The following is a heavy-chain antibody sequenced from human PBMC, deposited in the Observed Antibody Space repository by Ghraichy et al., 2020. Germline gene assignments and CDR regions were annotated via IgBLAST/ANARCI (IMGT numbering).Heavy chain of an antibody. Sequence: SGPTLVKPTQTLTLTCTLSGVSLTTTGVGVGWIRQPPGRALEWLALMYWDDDTRYSPSLRNRPTLTKDTSKNQLVLSLTNMEPLDTATYYCAHRLAASGYHTFDIWGQGTLVTVSS. V-gene: IGHV2-5*02. CDR3: AHRLAASGYHTFDI. J-gene: IGHJ3*02. CDR1: GVSLTTTGVG. D-gene: IGHD3-3*01. CDR2: MYWDDDT.